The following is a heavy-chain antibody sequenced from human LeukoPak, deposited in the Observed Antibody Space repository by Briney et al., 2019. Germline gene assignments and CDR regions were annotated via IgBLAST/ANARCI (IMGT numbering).Heavy chain of an antibody. V-gene: IGHV3-15*01. CDR1: GFTFTIAW. J-gene: IGHJ4*02. D-gene: IGHD6-13*01. CDR3: STGESSSSQSFDY. CDR2: IKSKTDGGTT. Sequence: GGSLRLSCAASGFTFTIAWMSWVRQAPGKGLEWVGRIKSKTDGGTTDYAAPVKGRFTISRDDSRNTLYLQMNSLKTEDTAVYYCSTGESSSSQSFDYWGQGTLVTVSS.